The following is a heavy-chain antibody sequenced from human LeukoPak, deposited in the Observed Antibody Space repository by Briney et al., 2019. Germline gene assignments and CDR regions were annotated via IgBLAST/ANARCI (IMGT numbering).Heavy chain of an antibody. J-gene: IGHJ4*02. CDR2: IKYDGSEI. Sequence: QPGGSLRLSCAASGFTLSSYWMSWVRQAPGKGLEWVANIKYDGSEIYCVDSVKGRFTISRDIAKNSLNLQMNGLRAEDTAVYYCARDIAAAGLFFDYWGQGTLVTVSS. V-gene: IGHV3-7*01. CDR1: GFTLSSYW. D-gene: IGHD6-13*01. CDR3: ARDIAAAGLFFDY.